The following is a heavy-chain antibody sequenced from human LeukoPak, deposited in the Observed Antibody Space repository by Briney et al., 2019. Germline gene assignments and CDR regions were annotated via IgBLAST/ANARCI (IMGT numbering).Heavy chain of an antibody. CDR3: AKGEYRGYSTTRGCQNWFDP. V-gene: IGHV3-23*01. Sequence: PGGSLRLSCAASAFGFNIYAMSWVRQAPGKGLEWVSVISGSGGSTDYADSVKGRFTISRDNSNNTLYLQMNSLRAEDTAVYYCAKGEYRGYSTTRGCQNWFDPWGQGTLVIVYS. CDR2: ISGSGGST. D-gene: IGHD2-8*01. CDR1: AFGFNIYA. J-gene: IGHJ5*02.